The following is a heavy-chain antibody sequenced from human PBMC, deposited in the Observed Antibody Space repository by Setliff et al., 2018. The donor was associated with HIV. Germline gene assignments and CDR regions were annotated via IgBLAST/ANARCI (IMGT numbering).Heavy chain of an antibody. J-gene: IGHJ4*02. Sequence: ASVKVSCKASGYTFTSYGITWVRQAPGQGLEWLGWISTYNGNTNYAQKFQGRVTMTTDTSTSTAYMDLRSLRPDDTAVYYCARGGVAVGDMTPSDYWGQGTLVTVSS. CDR3: ARGGVAVGDMTPSDY. D-gene: IGHD6-19*01. V-gene: IGHV1-18*01. CDR1: GYTFTSYG. CDR2: ISTYNGNT.